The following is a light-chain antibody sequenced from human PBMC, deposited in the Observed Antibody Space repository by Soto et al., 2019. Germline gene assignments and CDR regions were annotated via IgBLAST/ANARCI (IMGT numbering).Light chain of an antibody. CDR3: CSYAGSSTYVV. Sequence: QSALTQPASVSGSPGQSITISCTGTSSDVGSYNLVSWYQQHPGKAPKLMIYEGSKRPSGVSNRFSGSKSGNTASLTISGLQAEDEAGYCCCSYAGSSTYVVFGGGTKLTVL. CDR2: EGS. CDR1: SSDVGSYNL. J-gene: IGLJ2*01. V-gene: IGLV2-23*01.